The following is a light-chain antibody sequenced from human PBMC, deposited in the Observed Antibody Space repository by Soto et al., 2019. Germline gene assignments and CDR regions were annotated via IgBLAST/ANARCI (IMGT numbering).Light chain of an antibody. CDR3: QQYTGYSRT. CDR1: QSVSSN. V-gene: IGKV1-5*01. CDR2: DAS. J-gene: IGKJ1*01. Sequence: MTQSPATLSVSPGERATLSCRASQSVSSNLAWYQQKPGKAPKLLIYDASNLESGVPSRFSGSGSGTEFTLTISSMQPDDFATYYCQQYTGYSRTFGQGTKVDIK.